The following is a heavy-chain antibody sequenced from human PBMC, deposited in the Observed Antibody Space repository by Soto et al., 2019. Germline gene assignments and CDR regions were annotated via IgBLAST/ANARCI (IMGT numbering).Heavy chain of an antibody. CDR1: GFTFSSYA. Sequence: QVQLVESGGGVVQPGRSLRLSCAASGFTFSSYAMHWVRQAPGKGLEWVAVISYDGSNKYYADSVKGRFTISRDNSKNTLYLQMNSLRAEDTAVYYCARALFYGDYLDYYGMDVWGQGTTVTVSS. V-gene: IGHV3-30-3*01. D-gene: IGHD4-17*01. J-gene: IGHJ6*02. CDR3: ARALFYGDYLDYYGMDV. CDR2: ISYDGSNK.